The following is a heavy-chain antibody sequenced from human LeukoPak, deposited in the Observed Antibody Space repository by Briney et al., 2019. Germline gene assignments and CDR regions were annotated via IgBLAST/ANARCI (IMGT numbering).Heavy chain of an antibody. CDR2: LSGSDRTT. V-gene: IGHV3-23*01. CDR3: AKVSSGWSLDY. CDR1: GFTFSSYA. D-gene: IGHD6-19*01. J-gene: IGHJ4*02. Sequence: GGSLRLSCATSGFTFSSYAMSWLRQGPGKGLEWVSSLSGSDRTTYYADSVKGRFTISRDNSKNTLYLQMSSLRGEDTAVYCCAKVSSGWSLDYWGQGTLVTVSS.